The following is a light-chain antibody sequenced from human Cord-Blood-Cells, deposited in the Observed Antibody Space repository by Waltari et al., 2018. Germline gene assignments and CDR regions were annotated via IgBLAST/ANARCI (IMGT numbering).Light chain of an antibody. CDR2: LGS. CDR1: QSLLHSNGYNY. Sequence: DIVMTQSPLSLPVTPGEQASISCRSSQSLLHSNGYNYLDWYLQKPGHSPQLLIYLGSNRAAGVPDRFSGSGSGTDFTLKISSVEAEDVGVYYCMQALQTPITFGQGTRLEIK. CDR3: MQALQTPIT. J-gene: IGKJ5*01. V-gene: IGKV2-28*01.